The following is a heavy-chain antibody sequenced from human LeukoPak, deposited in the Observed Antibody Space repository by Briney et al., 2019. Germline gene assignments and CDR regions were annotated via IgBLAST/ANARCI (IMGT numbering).Heavy chain of an antibody. D-gene: IGHD1-26*01. CDR2: GSDRGGT. Sequence: PSETLSLTCAVYGASLHGHHWSWIRQSPGKGLEWIGEGSDRGGTKFNPSLKGRVTISADPSKNQFSLNLYSVTAADTAVYHCAMNGQSGFSFDPWGQGTLVTVSS. CDR3: AMNGQSGFSFDP. CDR1: GASLHGHH. J-gene: IGHJ5*02. V-gene: IGHV4-34*01.